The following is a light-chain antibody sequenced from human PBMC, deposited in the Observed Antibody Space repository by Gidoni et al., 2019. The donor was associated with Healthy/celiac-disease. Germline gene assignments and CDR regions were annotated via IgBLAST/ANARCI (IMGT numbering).Light chain of an antibody. Sequence: DIQRTQSPYFLSASVGDRVTITCQASQDISNYLNWYQQKPGKATKHLIYDASKLATGVPSRFSVSGSGRDFTFTSSSLQPEDISTYYCQQYDNLPITFGQGTRLEIK. V-gene: IGKV1-33*01. CDR1: QDISNY. J-gene: IGKJ5*01. CDR2: DAS. CDR3: QQYDNLPIT.